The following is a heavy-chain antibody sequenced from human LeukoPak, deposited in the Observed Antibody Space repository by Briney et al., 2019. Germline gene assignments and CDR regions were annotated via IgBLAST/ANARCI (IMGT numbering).Heavy chain of an antibody. CDR2: INSDGSST. Sequence: GGSLRLSCAASGFTFSSYWMHWVRQAPGKGLVWVSRINSDGSSTSYADSVKGRFTISRDNAKNTLYLQMNSLRAEDTAVYYCARVRDSGYRRDAFDIWGQGTMVTVSS. CDR3: ARVRDSGYRRDAFDI. V-gene: IGHV3-74*01. D-gene: IGHD5-12*01. CDR1: GFTFSSYW. J-gene: IGHJ3*02.